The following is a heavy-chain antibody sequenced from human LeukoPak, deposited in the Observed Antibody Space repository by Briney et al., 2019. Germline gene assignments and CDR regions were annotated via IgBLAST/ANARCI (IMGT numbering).Heavy chain of an antibody. D-gene: IGHD4-17*01. Sequence: GSRRLSFAASGFPFSRYAMSWVRPAPGKGLEWVSAISGSGGSTYYADSVKGRFTISRDNSKNTLYLQMNSLRAEDTAVYYCAKGTGYGDTGYFDYWGQGTLVTVSS. V-gene: IGHV3-23*01. CDR1: GFPFSRYA. CDR3: AKGTGYGDTGYFDY. CDR2: ISGSGGST. J-gene: IGHJ4*02.